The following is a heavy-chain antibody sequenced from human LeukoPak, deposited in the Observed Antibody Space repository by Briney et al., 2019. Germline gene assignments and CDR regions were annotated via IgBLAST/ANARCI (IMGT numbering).Heavy chain of an antibody. V-gene: IGHV3-23*01. CDR1: GFTFSSYA. CDR3: AKGKGSSSDSSGYCDAFDI. Sequence: PGGSLRLSCAASGFTFSSYAMSWVRQAPGKGLEWVSAISGSGGSTYYADSVKGRLTISRDNSKNTLYLQMNSLRAEDTAVYYCAKGKGSSSDSSGYCDAFDIWGQGTMVTVSS. J-gene: IGHJ3*02. D-gene: IGHD3-22*01. CDR2: ISGSGGST.